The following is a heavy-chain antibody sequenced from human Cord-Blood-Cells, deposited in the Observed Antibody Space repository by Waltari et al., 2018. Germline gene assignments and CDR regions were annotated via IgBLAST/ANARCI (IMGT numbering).Heavy chain of an antibody. CDR3: ATLLFGELLYYFDY. J-gene: IGHJ4*02. CDR2: FYPEDGET. Sequence: QVQLVQSGAEVKKPGAPGKVSCKVYGYPLTELSMHRVRQAPGKGLEWMGGFYPEDGETIYAQKFQGRATMTEETSTDTAYMGLSSLRSEETAVYYCATLLFGELLYYFDYWGQGTLVTVSS. D-gene: IGHD3-10*02. CDR1: GYPLTELS. V-gene: IGHV1-24*01.